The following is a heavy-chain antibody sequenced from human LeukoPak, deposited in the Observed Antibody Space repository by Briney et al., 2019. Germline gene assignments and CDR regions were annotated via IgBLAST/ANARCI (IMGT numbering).Heavy chain of an antibody. D-gene: IGHD4-11*01. J-gene: IGHJ4*02. Sequence: GGSLRLSCAASGFTFSSYSMNWVRQAPGKGLEWVSSISSSSSYIYYADSVKGRFTISRDNAKNSLYLQMNSLRVEDTAVYYCARDLGPTAFDYWGQGTLVTVSS. V-gene: IGHV3-21*01. CDR1: GFTFSSYS. CDR2: ISSSSSYI. CDR3: ARDLGPTAFDY.